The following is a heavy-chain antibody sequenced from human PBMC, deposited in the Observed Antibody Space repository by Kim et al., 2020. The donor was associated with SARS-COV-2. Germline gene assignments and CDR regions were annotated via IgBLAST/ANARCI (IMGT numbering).Heavy chain of an antibody. V-gene: IGHV3-30*18. Sequence: GGSLRLSCAASGFNFRNYGMHWVRQAPGKGLEWVAVVSYDGKYSFNAESVKGRFTVSRDNSKNTLYLQMSSLRPDDTAVYYCAKQSALVVAATVDSWGQGTLVIVSS. CDR1: GFNFRNYG. CDR3: AKQSALVVAATVDS. D-gene: IGHD6-19*01. J-gene: IGHJ4*02. CDR2: VSYDGKYS.